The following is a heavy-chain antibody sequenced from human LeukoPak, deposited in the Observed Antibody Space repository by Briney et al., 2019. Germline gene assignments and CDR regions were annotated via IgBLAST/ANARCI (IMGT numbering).Heavy chain of an antibody. D-gene: IGHD3-3*01. CDR3: AKRREGGTYYDFWSGYYYPPFDY. CDR2: ISGSGGST. J-gene: IGHJ4*02. V-gene: IGHV3-23*01. Sequence: PGGSLRLSCEASGFTFSSYAMSWVRQAPGKGLEWVSAISGSGGSTYYADSVKGRFTISRDNSKNTLYLQMNSLRAEDTAVYYCAKRREGGTYYDFWSGYYYPPFDYWGQGTLVTVSS. CDR1: GFTFSSYA.